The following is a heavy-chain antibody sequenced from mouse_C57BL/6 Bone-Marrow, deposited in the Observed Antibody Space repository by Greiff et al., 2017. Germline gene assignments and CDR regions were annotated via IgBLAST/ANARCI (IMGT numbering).Heavy chain of an antibody. V-gene: IGHV14-4*01. J-gene: IGHJ1*03. D-gene: IGHD1-1*01. CDR3: TSNLDTTVVADFDV. Sequence: VQLKQSGAELVRPGASVKLSCTASGFNIKDDYMHWVKQRPEQGLEWIGWIDPENGDTEYASKFQGKATITADTSSNTAYLQLSSLTSEDTAVYYCTSNLDTTVVADFDVWGTGTTVTVSS. CDR2: IDPENGDT. CDR1: GFNIKDDY.